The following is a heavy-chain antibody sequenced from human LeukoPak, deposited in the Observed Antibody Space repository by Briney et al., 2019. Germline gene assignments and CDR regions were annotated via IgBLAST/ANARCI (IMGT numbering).Heavy chain of an antibody. CDR1: GFTFSSYW. D-gene: IGHD3-22*01. J-gene: IGHJ4*02. Sequence: GGSLRLSCAASGFTFSSYWMSWVRQAPGKGLEWVSAISGSGGSTYYADSVKGRFTISRDNSKNTLYLQMSSLRAEDTAVYYCAKDRYYDSSGYPQPYFDYWGQGTLVTVSS. V-gene: IGHV3-23*01. CDR3: AKDRYYDSSGYPQPYFDY. CDR2: ISGSGGST.